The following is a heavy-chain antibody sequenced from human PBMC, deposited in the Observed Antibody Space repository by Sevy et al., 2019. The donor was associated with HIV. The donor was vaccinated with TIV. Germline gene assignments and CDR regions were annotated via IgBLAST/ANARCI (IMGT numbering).Heavy chain of an antibody. V-gene: IGHV3-23*01. CDR1: GFTFSNYA. J-gene: IGHJ6*02. D-gene: IGHD3-22*01. CDR3: AKDRVFIVGDAMDV. Sequence: GGSLRRSCAASGFTFSNYAMNWVRQAPGKGLEWVSAISGGDRSTYYADSVKGRFTISRDNSKNTLYLHMNSLRAEDTARYYCAKDRVFIVGDAMDVCGQGTTVTVSS. CDR2: ISGGDRST.